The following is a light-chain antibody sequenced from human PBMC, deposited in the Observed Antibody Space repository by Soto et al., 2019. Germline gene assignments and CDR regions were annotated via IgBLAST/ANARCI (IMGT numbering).Light chain of an antibody. CDR3: QQYDSSPRT. CDR2: RTS. Sequence: EIVLTQSPGTLSLSPGERATLSCRASQSVSSSYLAWYQQKPGQAPRLLIYRTSNRATGIPDRFSGSGSGTDFTLTIRRLEPEDLAVYWCQQYDSSPRTFGQGTKVEIK. CDR1: QSVSSSY. V-gene: IGKV3-20*01. J-gene: IGKJ1*01.